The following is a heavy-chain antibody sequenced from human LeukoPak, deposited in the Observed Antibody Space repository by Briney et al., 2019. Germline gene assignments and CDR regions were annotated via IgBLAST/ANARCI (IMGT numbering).Heavy chain of an antibody. CDR3: AGASRNYFFYWFDP. D-gene: IGHD1-7*01. V-gene: IGHV1-24*01. CDR2: FDPEDGET. J-gene: IGHJ5*02. Sequence: ASVKVSCTVSGYTLTELSMHWVRQAPGKGLEWMGGFDPEDGETIYAQKFQGRVTMTEDTSTDTAYMELSSLRSEDTAVYYCAGASRNYFFYWFDPWGQGTLVTVSS. CDR1: GYTLTELS.